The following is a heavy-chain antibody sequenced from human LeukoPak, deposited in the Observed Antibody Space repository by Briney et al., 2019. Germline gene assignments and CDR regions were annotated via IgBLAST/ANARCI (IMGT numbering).Heavy chain of an antibody. CDR3: ARVPSGGKIAVAGTLYYYYGMDV. CDR1: GGTFSSYA. V-gene: IGHV1-69*04. Sequence: SVKVSCKASGGTFSSYAISWVRQAPGQGLEWMGRIIPILGIANYAQKFQGRVTITADKSTSTAYMELSSLRSEDTAVYYCARVPSGGKIAVAGTLYYYYGMDVWGQGTTVTVSS. J-gene: IGHJ6*02. D-gene: IGHD6-19*01. CDR2: IIPILGIA.